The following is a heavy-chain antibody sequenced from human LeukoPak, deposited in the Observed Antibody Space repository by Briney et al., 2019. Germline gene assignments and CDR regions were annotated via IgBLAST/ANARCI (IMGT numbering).Heavy chain of an antibody. D-gene: IGHD5-12*01. CDR3: ARALRGYSGYDLFNFDY. J-gene: IGHJ4*02. V-gene: IGHV4-59*01. CDR2: IYYSGST. CDR1: GGSISSYY. Sequence: PSETLSLTCTVSGGSISSYYWSWIRQPRGKGLEWIGYIYYSGSTNYNPSLKSRVTISVDTSKNQFSLKLSSVTAADTAVYYCARALRGYSGYDLFNFDYWGQGTLVTVSS.